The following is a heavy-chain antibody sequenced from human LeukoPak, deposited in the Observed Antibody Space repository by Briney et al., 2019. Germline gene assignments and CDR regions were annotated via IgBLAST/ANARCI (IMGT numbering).Heavy chain of an antibody. V-gene: IGHV3-74*01. CDR2: INSDGSST. J-gene: IGHJ4*02. Sequence: GGSLRLSCAASGFTFSSYWMHWVRQAPGKGLVWVSRINSDGSSTSYADSVKGRFTISRDNAKNTLYLQMNGLRAEDTAVYYCSRSAYYDGSGNYYDYWGQGTLVTVSS. CDR3: SRSAYYDGSGNYYDY. D-gene: IGHD3-22*01. CDR1: GFTFSSYW.